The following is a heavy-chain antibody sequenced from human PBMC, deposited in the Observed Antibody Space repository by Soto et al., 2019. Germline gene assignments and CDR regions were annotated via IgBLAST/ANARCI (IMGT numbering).Heavy chain of an antibody. CDR2: LIPVFGSP. D-gene: IGHD5-18*01. J-gene: IGHJ6*02. CDR1: GGTFSKDA. Sequence: QVQLVQSGAEVKKPGSSVTVSCKTSGGTFSKDAINWVRQAPGQGLEWMGLLIPVFGSPIYAQKFQGRIRITADESTSTGCMDLSSLRSEDTAVYYCTRVLGYTFEPGKTRYYAMDVWGQGTTVSVSS. CDR3: TRVLGYTFEPGKTRYYAMDV. V-gene: IGHV1-69*01.